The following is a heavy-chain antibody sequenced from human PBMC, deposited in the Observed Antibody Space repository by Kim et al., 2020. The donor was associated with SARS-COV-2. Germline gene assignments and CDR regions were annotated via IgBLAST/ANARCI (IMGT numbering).Heavy chain of an antibody. V-gene: IGHV3-20*04. J-gene: IGHJ6*02. CDR3: TREGDGFEGLYGMDV. CDR1: GFTFDDYG. Sequence: GGSLRLSCAASGFTFDDYGMSWVRQAPGKGLEWVSAINWKGSSTTYADSVKGRFTISRDNAENSLYLQMNSLRAEDTALYYCTREGDGFEGLYGMDVCGQGTTVTVSS. D-gene: IGHD3-10*01. CDR2: INWKGSST.